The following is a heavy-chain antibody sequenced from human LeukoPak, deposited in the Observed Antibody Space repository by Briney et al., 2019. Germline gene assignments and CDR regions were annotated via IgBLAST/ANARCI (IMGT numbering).Heavy chain of an antibody. CDR1: GGSISSGSYY. Sequence: SETLSLTCTVSGGSISSGSYYWSWIRQPAGKGLEWIGRIYTSGSTNYNPSLKSRVTISVDTSKNQFSLKLSSVTAADTAVYHCALLPDYWGQGTLVTVSS. D-gene: IGHD3-22*01. CDR2: IYTSGST. CDR3: ALLPDY. J-gene: IGHJ4*02. V-gene: IGHV4-61*02.